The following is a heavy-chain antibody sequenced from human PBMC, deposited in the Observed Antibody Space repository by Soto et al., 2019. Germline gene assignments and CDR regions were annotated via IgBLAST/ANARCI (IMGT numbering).Heavy chain of an antibody. CDR2: IFYSGST. V-gene: IGHV4-59*12. CDR1: GGSISSYY. D-gene: IGHD1-26*01. CDR3: ARDRIVGATNAFDI. J-gene: IGHJ3*02. Sequence: PSETLSLTCTVSGGSISSYYWNWIRQPPGKGLEWIGYIFYSGSTNYNPSLKSRVTISVDTSKNQFSLKLSSVTAADTAVYYCARDRIVGATNAFDIWGQGTMVTVS.